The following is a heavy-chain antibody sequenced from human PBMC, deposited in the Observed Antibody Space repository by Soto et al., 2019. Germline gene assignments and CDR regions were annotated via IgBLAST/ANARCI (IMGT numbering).Heavy chain of an antibody. CDR3: ARGGEQYYDFWSGYYFDY. J-gene: IGHJ4*02. D-gene: IGHD3-3*01. Sequence: GGSLRLSCAASGFTFSSYGMHWVRQAPGKGLEWVAVIWYDGSNKYYADSVKGRFTISRDNSKNTLYLQMNSLRAEDTAVYYCARGGEQYYDFWSGYYFDYWGQGTLVTVSS. V-gene: IGHV3-33*01. CDR2: IWYDGSNK. CDR1: GFTFSSYG.